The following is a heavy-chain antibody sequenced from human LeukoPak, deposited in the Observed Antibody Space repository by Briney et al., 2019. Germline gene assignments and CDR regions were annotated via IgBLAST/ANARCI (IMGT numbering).Heavy chain of an antibody. Sequence: SVTVSCKASRDTFDSYSISWLRQAPGQGLEWMGGTIPMFGSANYAQKFQGRVTITTDQTTTTAYMELSSLSSEDTAVYYCARVGRSRGSLPNSYYYMDVWGKGTTVTVS. CDR3: ARVGRSRGSLPNSYYYMDV. J-gene: IGHJ6*03. CDR2: TIPMFGSA. CDR1: RDTFDSYS. V-gene: IGHV1-69*05. D-gene: IGHD2-15*01.